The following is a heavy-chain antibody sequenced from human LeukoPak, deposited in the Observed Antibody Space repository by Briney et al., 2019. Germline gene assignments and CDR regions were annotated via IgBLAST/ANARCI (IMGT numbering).Heavy chain of an antibody. J-gene: IGHJ6*03. CDR1: GFTVSSNY. V-gene: IGHV3-53*01. CDR3: ARDLNSYYYYYMDV. D-gene: IGHD1-7*01. CDR2: IYSGGST. Sequence: GGSLRLSCAASGFTVSSNYMSWVRQAPGKGLEWVSVIYSGGSTYYADSVKGRFTISRDNSKNTLYLQMNSLRAEDTAVYYCARDLNSYYYYYMDVWGKGTTVTVSS.